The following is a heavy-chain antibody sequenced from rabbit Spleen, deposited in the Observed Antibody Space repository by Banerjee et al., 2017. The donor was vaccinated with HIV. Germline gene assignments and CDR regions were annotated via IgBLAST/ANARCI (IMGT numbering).Heavy chain of an antibody. Sequence: QEQLEESGGDLVKPEGSLTLTCTASGFSFSNGYWMCWVRQAPGKGLEWIACIYAGSSGSTYYANWAKGRFAISGTSSTTVTLQMTSLTVADTATYFCARDTGSSFSSYGMDLWGPGTLVTVS. CDR1: GFSFSNGYW. CDR2: IYAGSSGST. CDR3: ARDTGSSFSSYGMDL. V-gene: IGHV1S45*01. D-gene: IGHD8-1*01. J-gene: IGHJ6*01.